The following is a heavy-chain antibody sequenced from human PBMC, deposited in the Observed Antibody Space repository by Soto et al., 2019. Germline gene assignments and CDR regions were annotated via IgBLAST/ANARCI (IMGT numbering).Heavy chain of an antibody. V-gene: IGHV3-33*01. CDR2: IWYDGSNK. J-gene: IGHJ4*02. Sequence: PGESLRISCAASGFTFSSYGLHWVRQAPGKGLEWVAVIWYDGSNKYYADSVKGRFTISRDNSKNTLYLQMYSLRAEDTAVYYWAIGPWFGELLRENYFDYWGQGTLVTVSS. CDR3: AIGPWFGELLRENYFDY. D-gene: IGHD3-10*01. CDR1: GFTFSSYG.